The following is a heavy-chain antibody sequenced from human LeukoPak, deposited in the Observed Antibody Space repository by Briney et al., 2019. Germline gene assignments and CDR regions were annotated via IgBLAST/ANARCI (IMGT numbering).Heavy chain of an antibody. CDR3: ARLVHLYSSSPDY. CDR1: GGSISSSSYY. CDR2: INHSGST. Sequence: SETLPLTCTVSGGSISSSSYYWGWIRQPPGKGLEWIGEINHSGSTNYNPSLKSRVTISVDTSKNQFSLKLSSVTAADTAVYYCARLVHLYSSSPDYWGQGTLVTVSS. J-gene: IGHJ4*02. V-gene: IGHV4-39*07. D-gene: IGHD6-13*01.